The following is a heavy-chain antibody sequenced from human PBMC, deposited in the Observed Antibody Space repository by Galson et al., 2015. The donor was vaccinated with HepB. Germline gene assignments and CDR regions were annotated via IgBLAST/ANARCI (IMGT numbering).Heavy chain of an antibody. V-gene: IGHV3-23*01. J-gene: IGHJ4*02. CDR3: AKPSTVRGVIRDFDY. CDR1: GFTFSSYA. CDR2: ISGSGGST. D-gene: IGHD3-10*01. Sequence: SLRLSCAASGFTFSSYAMSWVRQAPGKGLEWVSAISGSGGSTYYADSVKGRFTISRDNSKNTLYLQMNSLRAEDTAVYYCAKPSTVRGVIRDFDYWGQGTLVTVSS.